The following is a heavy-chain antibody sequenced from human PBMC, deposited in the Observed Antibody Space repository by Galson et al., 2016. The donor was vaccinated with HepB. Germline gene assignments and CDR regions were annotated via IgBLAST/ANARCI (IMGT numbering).Heavy chain of an antibody. J-gene: IGHJ4*02. D-gene: IGHD5-12*01. CDR2: ISYVGSRQ. Sequence: SLRLSCAASGFTFGSYGMHWVRQAPGEGLEWVAVISYVGSRQYYADSARGRFTISRDNSKNTLFLQMNSLTVEDTAVYYCARGGGTFAYWGQGTLVPVSS. CDR1: GFTFGSYG. V-gene: IGHV3-30*03. CDR3: ARGGGTFAY.